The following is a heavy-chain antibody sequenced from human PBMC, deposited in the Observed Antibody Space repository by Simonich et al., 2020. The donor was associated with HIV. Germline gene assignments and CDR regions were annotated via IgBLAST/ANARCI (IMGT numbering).Heavy chain of an antibody. J-gene: IGHJ4*02. CDR2: NSWNSCSI. V-gene: IGHV3-9*03. Sequence: EVQLVESGGGLVQPGRSLRLSCAASGFTFDDFAMHGVREAPEKCLGWVSRNSWNSCSIGYADSVKGRFTISRDNAKNSLYLQMNSLRAEDMALYYCAKDRYSSSSGSFDYWGQGTLVTVSS. CDR1: GFTFDDFA. CDR3: AKDRYSSSSGSFDY. D-gene: IGHD6-6*01.